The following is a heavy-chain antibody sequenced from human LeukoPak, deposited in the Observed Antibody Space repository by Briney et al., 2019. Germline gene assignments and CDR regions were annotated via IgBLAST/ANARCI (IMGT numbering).Heavy chain of an antibody. J-gene: IGHJ4*02. CDR1: GFTFSSYG. CDR2: ISYDGSNK. D-gene: IGHD5-12*01. CDR3: ANAKGDRVSGYDYDYFDY. Sequence: PGGSLRLSCAASGFTFSSYGMHWVRQAPGKGLEWVAVISYDGSNKYYADSVKGRFTISRDNSKNTLYLQMNSLRAEDTAVYYCANAKGDRVSGYDYDYFDYWGQGTLVTVSS. V-gene: IGHV3-30*18.